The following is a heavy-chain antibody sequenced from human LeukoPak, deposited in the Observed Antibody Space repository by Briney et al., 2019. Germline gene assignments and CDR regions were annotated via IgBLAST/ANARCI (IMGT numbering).Heavy chain of an antibody. CDR3: AAETMVVTPYYFDY. Sequence: SVKVSCKASGYTFTSYYMHWVRQAPGQGLEWMGGIIPIFGTANYAQKFQGRVTITTDESTSTAYMELSSLRSEDTAVYYCAAETMVVTPYYFDYWGQGTLVTVSS. CDR2: IIPIFGTA. V-gene: IGHV1-69*05. D-gene: IGHD4-23*01. J-gene: IGHJ4*02. CDR1: GYTFTSYY.